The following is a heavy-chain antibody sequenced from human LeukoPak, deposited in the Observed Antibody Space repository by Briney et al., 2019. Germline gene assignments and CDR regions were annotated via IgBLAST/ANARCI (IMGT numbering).Heavy chain of an antibody. V-gene: IGHV3-23*01. J-gene: IGHJ5*02. CDR2: ISGSGGST. CDR3: AKVGYNFNWFDP. Sequence: GGSLRLSCAASGFTFSSYAMSWVRQAPGKRLEWVLAISGSGGSTYYADSVKGRFTISRDNSKNTLYLQMNSLRAEDTAVYYCAKVGYNFNWFDPWGQGTLVTVSS. D-gene: IGHD5-24*01. CDR1: GFTFSSYA.